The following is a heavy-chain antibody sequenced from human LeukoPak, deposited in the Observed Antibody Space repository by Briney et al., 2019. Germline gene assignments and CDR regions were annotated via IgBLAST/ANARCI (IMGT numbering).Heavy chain of an antibody. Sequence: PGGSLRLSCAAAGFTFSTYAMTWVRQAPGKGLEWVSDISGSGGSAYYAVSVKGRFTISRDNSKSTLYLQMNSLRAEDTAVYSCAKEVRSSSGWYSDYWGQGTLVTVSS. CDR1: GFTFSTYA. D-gene: IGHD6-19*01. CDR3: AKEVRSSSGWYSDY. J-gene: IGHJ4*02. CDR2: ISGSGGSA. V-gene: IGHV3-23*01.